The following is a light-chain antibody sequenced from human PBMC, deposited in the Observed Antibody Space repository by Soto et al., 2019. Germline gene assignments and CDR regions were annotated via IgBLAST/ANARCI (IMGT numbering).Light chain of an antibody. Sequence: QSALTQPASVSGSPGHSITISCTGTSSDVGGYNFVSWYQQYPGKAPKLMIHDVTSRPSGVSNRFSGSKSGTTASLTISGLQAEDEADYYCCSYASSTSYVFGTGTKVTVL. J-gene: IGLJ1*01. V-gene: IGLV2-14*01. CDR3: CSYASSTSYV. CDR1: SSDVGGYNF. CDR2: DVT.